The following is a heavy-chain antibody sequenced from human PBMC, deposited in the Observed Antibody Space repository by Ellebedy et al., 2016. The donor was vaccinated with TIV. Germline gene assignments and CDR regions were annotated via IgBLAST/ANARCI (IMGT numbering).Heavy chain of an antibody. CDR2: ILDGNRAT. V-gene: IGHV3-23*01. J-gene: IGHJ4*02. CDR1: GFTFSDYA. CDR3: AKESAKRLFDFDY. Sequence: GGSLRLXCKASGFTFSDYAMTWVRQAPGKGLEWVSVILDGNRATYYADSVKGRFTISRDDSQSTLYLQMNSLRAEDTAIYYCAKESAKRLFDFDYWGRGTLVTVSS. D-gene: IGHD6-25*01.